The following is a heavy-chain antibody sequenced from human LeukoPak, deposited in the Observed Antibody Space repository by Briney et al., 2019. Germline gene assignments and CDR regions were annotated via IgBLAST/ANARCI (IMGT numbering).Heavy chain of an antibody. V-gene: IGHV3-53*01. CDR1: GFTVSSNY. J-gene: IGHJ5*02. CDR3: ARDMPPYTIGNYNWFDP. CDR2: IYSGGST. D-gene: IGHD1-14*01. Sequence: GGSLRLSWAASGFTVSSNYMSWVRQAPGKGLEWVSVIYSGGSTYYADSVKGRFTIARDNSKNTVYLQMNSLRVEDTAVYYCARDMPPYTIGNYNWFDPWGQGTLVTVSS.